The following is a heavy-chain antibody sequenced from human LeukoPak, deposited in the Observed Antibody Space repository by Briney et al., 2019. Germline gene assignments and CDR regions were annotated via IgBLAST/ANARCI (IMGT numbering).Heavy chain of an antibody. CDR1: GFTFSSYS. CDR2: ISSSSSYI. D-gene: IGHD6-13*01. CDR3: ARKAAAAVDDAFDI. V-gene: IGHV3-21*01. J-gene: IGHJ3*02. Sequence: GGSLRLSCAASGFTFSSYSMTWVRQAPGKGLEWVSSISSSSSYIYYADSVKGRFTISRDNAKNSLYLQMNSLRAEDTAVYYCARKAAAAVDDAFDIWGQGTMVTVSS.